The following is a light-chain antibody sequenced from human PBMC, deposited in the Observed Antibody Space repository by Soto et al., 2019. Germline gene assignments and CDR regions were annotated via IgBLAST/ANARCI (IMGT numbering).Light chain of an antibody. V-gene: IGLV3-1*01. Sequence: SYELTQPPSVSVSPGQTASITCSGDKLGDKYACWYQQKPGQSPVLVIYQDSKRPSGIPERFSGSNSGNTATLTISGTQAMDEADYYCQVWVSSTHLVFGGGTKLTVL. CDR3: QVWVSSTHLV. CDR1: KLGDKY. CDR2: QDS. J-gene: IGLJ2*01.